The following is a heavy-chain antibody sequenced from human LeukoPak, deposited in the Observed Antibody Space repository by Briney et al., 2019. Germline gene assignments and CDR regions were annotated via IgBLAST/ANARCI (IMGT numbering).Heavy chain of an antibody. V-gene: IGHV3-30*04. Sequence: PGRSLRLSCAASGFTFSSYAMHWVRQAPGKGLEWVAVISYDGSNKYYADSVKGRFTISRDNSKNTLYLQMNSLRAEDTAVYYCARGRPGVMYYFDYWGQGTLVTVSS. D-gene: IGHD3-16*01. CDR2: ISYDGSNK. J-gene: IGHJ4*02. CDR1: GFTFSSYA. CDR3: ARGRPGVMYYFDY.